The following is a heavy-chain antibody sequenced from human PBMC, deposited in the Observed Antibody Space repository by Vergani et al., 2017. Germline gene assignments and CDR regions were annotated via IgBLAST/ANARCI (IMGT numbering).Heavy chain of an antibody. D-gene: IGHD4-23*01. J-gene: IGHJ6*02. Sequence: EVQLLESGGGLVQPGGSLRLSCAASGFTFSSYSMNWVRQAPGKGLEWVSFISSSSSYIYYADSVKGRFTISRDNAKNSLYLQMNSLRAEDTAVYDCARAQWATVVTTPRYGMDVWGQGTTVTGSS. CDR2: ISSSSSYI. V-gene: IGHV3-21*01. CDR3: ARAQWATVVTTPRYGMDV. CDR1: GFTFSSYS.